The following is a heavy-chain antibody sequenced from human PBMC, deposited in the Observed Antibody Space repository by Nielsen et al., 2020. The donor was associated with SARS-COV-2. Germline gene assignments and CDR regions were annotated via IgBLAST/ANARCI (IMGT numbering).Heavy chain of an antibody. CDR3: ARESDDIALDS. Sequence: SETLSLTCTVSGDSFSSSTYYWDWIRQPPGMGLEWLGSISYSGTTYYNPSLKSRVTISLDTSKKQFSLKLRSVTAADTALYFCARESDDIALDSWGRGPLVTFSS. CDR1: GDSFSSSTYY. D-gene: IGHD1-1*01. V-gene: IGHV4-39*07. CDR2: ISYSGTT. J-gene: IGHJ4*02.